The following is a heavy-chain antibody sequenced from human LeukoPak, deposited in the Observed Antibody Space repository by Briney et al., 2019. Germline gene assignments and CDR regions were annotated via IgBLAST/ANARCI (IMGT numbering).Heavy chain of an antibody. CDR1: GYTFTDHY. D-gene: IGHD7-27*01. Sequence: ASVKVSCKPSGYTFTDHYFNWLRQAPGQGLEWMGWIHPKSGDTNYAERFQGRVSLTRDTSISTAYMELSSLRSDDTAVYYCARDHNWGPDYWGQGTLVSVSS. CDR2: IHPKSGDT. CDR3: ARDHNWGPDY. J-gene: IGHJ4*02. V-gene: IGHV1-2*02.